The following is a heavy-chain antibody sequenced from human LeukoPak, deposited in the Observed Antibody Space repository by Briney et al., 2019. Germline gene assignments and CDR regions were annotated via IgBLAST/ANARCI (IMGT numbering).Heavy chain of an antibody. J-gene: IGHJ6*03. CDR3: ARVPEGRMGYFYYMDV. D-gene: IGHD2-15*01. V-gene: IGHV4-59*02. CDR1: GASVNSHC. CDR2: IDYSGGV. Sequence: SETLSLTCTVSGASVNSHCWSWIRQPPGKGLEWIGNIDYSGGVNYDPSLKSRVTMSLETSRNQVSLNLISVNAADTAVYYCARVPEGRMGYFYYMDVWGIGTTVTVSS.